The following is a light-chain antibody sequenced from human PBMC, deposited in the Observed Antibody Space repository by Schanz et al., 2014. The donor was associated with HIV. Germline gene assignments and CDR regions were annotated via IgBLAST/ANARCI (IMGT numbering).Light chain of an antibody. CDR3: QQYGSLPWT. V-gene: IGKV3-20*01. CDR2: ATS. CDR1: QRLSSSY. J-gene: IGKJ1*01. Sequence: EIVLTQSPGSLSLSPGGRATLSCGASQRLSSSYLAWYQQKRDQPPRLVIYATSTRAAGIPDRFSGTGSGTEFTLTISSLEPEDFAVYYCQQYGSLPWTFGQGTKVEVK.